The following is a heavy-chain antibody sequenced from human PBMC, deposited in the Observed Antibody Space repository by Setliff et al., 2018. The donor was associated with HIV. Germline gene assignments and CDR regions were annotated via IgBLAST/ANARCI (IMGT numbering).Heavy chain of an antibody. CDR3: ALDYGDNWFDP. Sequence: ASVKVSCKASGYTFTSYGISWVRQAPGQGLEWMGWISAYNGNTNYAQDFQGRVTITAAKSSTSVYIYLANLRFEDTAVYYCALDYGDNWFDPWGQGTRVTVSS. V-gene: IGHV1-18*01. J-gene: IGHJ5*02. D-gene: IGHD3-10*01. CDR2: ISAYNGNT. CDR1: GYTFTSYG.